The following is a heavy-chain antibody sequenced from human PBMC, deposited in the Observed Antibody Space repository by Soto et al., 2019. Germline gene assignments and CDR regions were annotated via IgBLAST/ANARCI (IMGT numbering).Heavy chain of an antibody. CDR3: ARTRALLDSGTPWLDP. Sequence: HVQLTEPGPGLVKPSQTLSLTCTVSGGSINSGGYYWRWIRQHRGKGLKWIGYIYYSGSTFYNPSFRCLFTVSVHAPKHQFSLRLNSVTVADTALHYGARTRALLDSGTPWLDPWGHATLVPVSS. J-gene: IGHJ5*02. CDR2: IYYSGST. V-gene: IGHV4-31*01. CDR1: GGSINSGGYY. D-gene: IGHD3-10*01.